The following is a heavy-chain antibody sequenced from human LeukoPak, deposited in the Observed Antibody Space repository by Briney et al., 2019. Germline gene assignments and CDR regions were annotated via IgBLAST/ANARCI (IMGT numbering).Heavy chain of an antibody. CDR1: GGSISSGDYY. V-gene: IGHV4-30-4*08. CDR3: ARTSDDSSGYYYGDY. D-gene: IGHD3-22*01. J-gene: IGHJ4*02. Sequence: PSETLSLTCTVSGGSISSGDYYWSWIRQPPGKGLEWIGYIYHSGSTYYNPSLKSRVTISVDRPKNQFSLKLSSVTAADTAVYYCARTSDDSSGYYYGDYWGQGTLVTVSS. CDR2: IYHSGST.